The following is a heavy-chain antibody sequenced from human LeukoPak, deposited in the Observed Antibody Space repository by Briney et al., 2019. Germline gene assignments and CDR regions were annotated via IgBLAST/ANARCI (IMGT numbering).Heavy chain of an antibody. CDR1: GFTFSSYA. V-gene: IGHV3-30-3*01. J-gene: IGHJ3*02. Sequence: GGSLRLSCAASGFTFSSYAMHWVRQAPGKGLEWVAVISYDGSNKYYADSVKGRFTISRDNSKNTLYLQMNSLRPEDTAVYYCARELYGDYGRDAFDIWGQGTMVTVSS. CDR2: ISYDGSNK. D-gene: IGHD4-17*01. CDR3: ARELYGDYGRDAFDI.